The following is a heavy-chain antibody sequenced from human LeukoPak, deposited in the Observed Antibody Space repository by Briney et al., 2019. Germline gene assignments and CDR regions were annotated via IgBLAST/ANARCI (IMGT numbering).Heavy chain of an antibody. Sequence: PSETLSLTCTVSGGSISSYYWSWIRQPPGRGLEWIGYIYYSGSTNYNPSLKSRVTISVDTSKNQFSLKLSSVTAADTAVYYCARVPRFGELLVWNWFDPWGQGTLVTVSS. V-gene: IGHV4-59*01. CDR1: GGSISSYY. CDR3: ARVPRFGELLVWNWFDP. CDR2: IYYSGST. J-gene: IGHJ5*02. D-gene: IGHD3-10*01.